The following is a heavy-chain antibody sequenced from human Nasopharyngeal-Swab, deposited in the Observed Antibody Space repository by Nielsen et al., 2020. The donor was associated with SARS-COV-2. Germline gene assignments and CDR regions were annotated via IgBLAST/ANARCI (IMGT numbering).Heavy chain of an antibody. D-gene: IGHD6-13*01. Sequence: SETLSLTCTVSGGSISSSSYYWGWIRPPPGKGLEWIGSIHYSGSTYYNPSLKSRVTISVDTSKNQFSLKLSSVTAADTAVYYCVHSSSWYGIGYFDLWGRGTLVTVSS. V-gene: IGHV4-39*01. CDR1: GGSISSSSYY. J-gene: IGHJ2*01. CDR3: VHSSSWYGIGYFDL. CDR2: IHYSGST.